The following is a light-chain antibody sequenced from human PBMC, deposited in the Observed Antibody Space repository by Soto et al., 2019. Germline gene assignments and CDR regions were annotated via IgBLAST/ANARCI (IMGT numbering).Light chain of an antibody. CDR1: SSNVGXXX. J-gene: IGLJ2*01. CDR3: GTWDSSLTIGVI. V-gene: IGLV1-51*01. Sequence: QSVLTQPPSVSAAPGQKVXXXCXXSSSNVGXXXVSWYXHVPGKAPXLLIYDNQKRPSGIPDRFSASKSGTLATLDITGLQTGDEADYYCGTWDSSLTIGVIFGGGTKLTVL. CDR2: DNQ.